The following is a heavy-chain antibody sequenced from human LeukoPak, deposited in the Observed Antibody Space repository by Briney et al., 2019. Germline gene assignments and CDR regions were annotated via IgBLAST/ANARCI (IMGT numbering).Heavy chain of an antibody. Sequence: PSETLSLTCAVSGDSISNNNWWNWVRQPPGKGLEWIGEIYHSGNSNSNPSLKSRVTISVDKSNNQFSLKLNSVTAADTAVYYCARDIGSARAAYWSQGILVTVSS. CDR2: IYHSGNS. J-gene: IGHJ4*02. D-gene: IGHD1-26*01. V-gene: IGHV4-4*02. CDR1: GDSISNNNW. CDR3: ARDIGSARAAY.